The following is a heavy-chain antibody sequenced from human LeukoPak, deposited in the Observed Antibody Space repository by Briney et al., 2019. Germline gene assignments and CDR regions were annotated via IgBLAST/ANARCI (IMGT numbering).Heavy chain of an antibody. D-gene: IGHD2-15*01. CDR1: GGSISSSSYY. J-gene: IGHJ5*02. CDR2: IYYSGFT. Sequence: SETLSLTCTVSGGSISSSSYYWGWIRQPPGKGLEWIGSIYYSGFTYYNPSLKSRVTISVDTSKNQFSLKLSSVTAADTAVYYCARGYCSGGSCYFSWFDPWGQGTLVTVSS. CDR3: ARGYCSGGSCYFSWFDP. V-gene: IGHV4-39*01.